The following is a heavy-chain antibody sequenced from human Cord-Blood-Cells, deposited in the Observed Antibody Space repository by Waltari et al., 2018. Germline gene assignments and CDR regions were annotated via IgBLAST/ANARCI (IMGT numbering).Heavy chain of an antibody. D-gene: IGHD2-2*01. Sequence: QVQLQESGPGLVKPSETLSLTCAVSGYSISSGYYWGWIRQPPGKGLEWIGSIYHSGSTDYNPSLKSRVTISVDTSKNQFSLKLSSVTAADTAVYYCARAAGYCSSTSCYFDYWGQGTLVTVSS. CDR2: IYHSGST. J-gene: IGHJ4*02. V-gene: IGHV4-38-2*01. CDR3: ARAAGYCSSTSCYFDY. CDR1: GYSISSGYY.